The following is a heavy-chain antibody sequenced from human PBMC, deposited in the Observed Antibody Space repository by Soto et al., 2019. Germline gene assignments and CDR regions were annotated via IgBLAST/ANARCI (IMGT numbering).Heavy chain of an antibody. V-gene: IGHV4-61*01. CDR1: GGSVTTASHY. J-gene: IGHJ5*02. Sequence: SETLSLTCSVSGGSVTTASHYWSCIRQPPGKGLEWMGYINNSGSTNYNATLKNRVTISEDTSKNQFSLKLTSVTAADTAVYYCARGFGCSSMSCYRDVRGRINWFDPWGQGTLVTVSS. D-gene: IGHD2-2*01. CDR2: INNSGST. CDR3: ARGFGCSSMSCYRDVRGRINWFDP.